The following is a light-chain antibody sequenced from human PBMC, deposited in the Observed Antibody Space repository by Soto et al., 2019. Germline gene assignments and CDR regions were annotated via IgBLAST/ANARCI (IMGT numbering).Light chain of an antibody. Sequence: EIVLTQSPGTLTLSPGEMATLSCRASRTVSNNYLAWYQQKPGQAPRLLISGASSRATGIPDSFNGSGSGTDFTLTITRLEPEDFAVYYCQQYGSSPSTFGQGTKV. CDR2: GAS. CDR1: RTVSNNY. V-gene: IGKV3-20*01. J-gene: IGKJ1*01. CDR3: QQYGSSPST.